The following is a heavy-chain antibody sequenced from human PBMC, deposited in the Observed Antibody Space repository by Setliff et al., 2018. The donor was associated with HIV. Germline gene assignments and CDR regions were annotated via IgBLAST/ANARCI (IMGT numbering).Heavy chain of an antibody. J-gene: IGHJ4*02. V-gene: IGHV4-59*01. CDR1: SGSISVYY. D-gene: IGHD5-18*01. Sequence: PSETLSLTCSVPSGSISVYYWSWVRQPPGRGLEWIGYIHSYGSTDYNPSLESRVTISVDTSKNQLSLKLRSVAAADTAVYYCARGGYRDGYDYWGQGTLVTVSS. CDR3: ARGGYRDGYDY. CDR2: IHSYGST.